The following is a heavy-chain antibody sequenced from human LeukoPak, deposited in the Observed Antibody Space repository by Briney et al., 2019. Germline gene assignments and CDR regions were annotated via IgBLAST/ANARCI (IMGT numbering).Heavy chain of an antibody. CDR3: AKKAAASAADY. D-gene: IGHD6-13*01. V-gene: IGHV4-4*02. CDR2: IYHSGST. CDR1: GGSISRGNR. Sequence: SGTLSLTCTVSGGSISRGNRWSWVRQPPGKGPEGMGEIYHSGSTNYNPSLKSRVTISVDTSKNQFSLKLSSVTAADTAVYYCAKKAAASAADYWGQGTLVTVSS. J-gene: IGHJ4*02.